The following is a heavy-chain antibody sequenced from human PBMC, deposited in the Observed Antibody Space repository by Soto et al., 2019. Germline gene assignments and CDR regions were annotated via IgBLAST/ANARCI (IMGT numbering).Heavy chain of an antibody. Sequence: GXTLVTPIQTLPXTCTVSRFSLTTRGMTLGWIRQPPGKAPEWLALSNHYSPYLQSRLTFTKDTSKNQVVLTMTNVYPLDTATYYCTLRQDTRRGPIYWGQGIMGTVS. CDR1: RFSLTTRGMT. V-gene: IGHV2-5*01. CDR3: TLRQDTRRGPIY. CDR2: SN. D-gene: IGHD1-26*01. J-gene: IGHJ4*02.